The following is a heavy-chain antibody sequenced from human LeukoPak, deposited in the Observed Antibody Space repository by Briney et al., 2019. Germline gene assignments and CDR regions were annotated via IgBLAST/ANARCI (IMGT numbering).Heavy chain of an antibody. V-gene: IGHV3-23*01. CDR2: ISGGGGNT. D-gene: IGHD6-13*01. CDR3: ARDHSSWELPSDY. CDR1: GFTFSSYA. Sequence: PGGSLRLSCAASGFTFSSYAMSWVRQAPGKGLEWDSAISGGGGNTYYADSVKGRFTISRDNAKNTLYLQMNSLRAEDTAVYYCARDHSSWELPSDYWGQGTLVTVSS. J-gene: IGHJ4*02.